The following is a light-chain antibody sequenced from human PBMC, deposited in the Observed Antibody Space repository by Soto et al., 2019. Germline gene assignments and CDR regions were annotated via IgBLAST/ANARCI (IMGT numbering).Light chain of an antibody. CDR2: LGS. CDR3: MQALQTPYT. CDR1: QSLLHSDGYNY. V-gene: IGKV2-28*01. J-gene: IGKJ2*01. Sequence: DIVMTQSPLSLPVTPGEPASISCRSSQSLLHSDGYNYLDWYVQKPGQSPQLLIYLGSSRASGVPDRFSGSGSGTDFTLKINIVEAEDVGVYYCMQALQTPYTFCQGTKLEIK.